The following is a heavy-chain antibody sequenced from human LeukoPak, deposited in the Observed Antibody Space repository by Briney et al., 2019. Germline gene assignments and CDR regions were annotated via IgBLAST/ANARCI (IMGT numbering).Heavy chain of an antibody. V-gene: IGHV1-69*04. CDR3: ARDRPANDYYYGMDV. CDR2: IIPILGIA. Sequence: GASVKVSCKASGGTFSSYAISWVRQAPGQGLEWMGRIIPILGIANYAQKFQGRVTITADKSTSTAYMELSSLRSEDTAVYYCARDRPANDYYYGMDVWGQGTTVTVSS. J-gene: IGHJ6*02. CDR1: GGTFSSYA.